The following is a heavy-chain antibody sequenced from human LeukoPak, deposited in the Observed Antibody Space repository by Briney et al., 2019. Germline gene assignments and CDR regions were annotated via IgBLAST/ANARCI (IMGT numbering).Heavy chain of an antibody. J-gene: IGHJ4*02. V-gene: IGHV3-73*01. CDR2: IRSKANSYAT. D-gene: IGHD3-9*01. Sequence: GGSLRLSCAASGFTFSGSAMHWVRQASGKGLEWVGRIRSKANSYATAYAASVKGRFTISRDDSKNTAYLQMNSLKTEDTAVYYCTYYDILTGYLTGWGQGALVTVSS. CDR3: TYYDILTGYLTG. CDR1: GFTFSGSA.